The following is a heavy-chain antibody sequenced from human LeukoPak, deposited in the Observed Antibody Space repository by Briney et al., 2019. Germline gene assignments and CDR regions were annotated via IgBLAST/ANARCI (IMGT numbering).Heavy chain of an antibody. J-gene: IGHJ6*03. V-gene: IGHV4-59*08. CDR1: GGSISSYY. CDR3: ASPAMAFIDQGRYNYYYYMDV. Sequence: KTSETLSLTCTVSGGSISSYYWSWIRQPPGKGLEWIGYIYYSGDTNYNPSLQSRVTLSVDTSKNQFSLKLSSVTAADTAVYYCASPAMAFIDQGRYNYYYYMDVWGKGTTVTVSS. CDR2: IYYSGDT. D-gene: IGHD5-18*01.